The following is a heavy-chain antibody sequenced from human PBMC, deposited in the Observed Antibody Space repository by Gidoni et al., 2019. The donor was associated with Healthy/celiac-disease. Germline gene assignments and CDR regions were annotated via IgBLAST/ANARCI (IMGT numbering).Heavy chain of an antibody. CDR1: GFTFSSSA. J-gene: IGHJ4*02. Sequence: EVQLLESGGGLVQPGGSLRLSCAASGFTFSSSAMRWVRQAPGKGLEWVSAIRGSGGSTYYADSVKGRFTISRDNSKNTLYLQMNSLRAEDTAVYYCAKSNRIWGSYRHPVDYWGQGTLVTVSS. V-gene: IGHV3-23*01. D-gene: IGHD3-16*02. CDR2: IRGSGGST. CDR3: AKSNRIWGSYRHPVDY.